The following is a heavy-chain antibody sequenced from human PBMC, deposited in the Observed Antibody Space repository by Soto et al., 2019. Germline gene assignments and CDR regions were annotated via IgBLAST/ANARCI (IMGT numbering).Heavy chain of an antibody. CDR2: IKTKTDGGTA. CDR3: TTGPKRDYDFYGMDV. Sequence: PGGSLRLSCAASGFTFSSYWMSWVRQAPGEGLEWVGRIKTKTDGGTADYAAPVKGRFTISRDDSKNALYLQVNSLKTEDTAVYYCTTGPKRDYDFYGMDVWGQGTTVTVS. J-gene: IGHJ6*02. CDR1: GFTFSSYW. V-gene: IGHV3-15*01.